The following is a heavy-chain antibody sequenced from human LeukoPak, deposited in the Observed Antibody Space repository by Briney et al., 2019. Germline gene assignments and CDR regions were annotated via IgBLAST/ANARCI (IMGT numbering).Heavy chain of an antibody. Sequence: KPSETLSLTCSVSGASISSSIYYWGWIRQPPGKGLEWIGSVFHSGSTYYNLSLKSRVTISIESSKNHFSLELSSVTAADTAFYYCATRDQYNTKMEGYVFDIRGRGTMVTVSS. J-gene: IGHJ3*02. CDR1: GASISSSIYY. CDR3: ATRDQYNTKMEGYVFDI. CDR2: VFHSGST. V-gene: IGHV4-39*07. D-gene: IGHD1-1*01.